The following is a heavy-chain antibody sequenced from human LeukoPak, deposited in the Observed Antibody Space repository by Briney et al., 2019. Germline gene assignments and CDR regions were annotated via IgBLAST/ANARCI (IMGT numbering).Heavy chain of an antibody. CDR1: GGYLGSHY. Sequence: SETLSLTCTVSGGYLGSHYWTWIRQPPGKGLEWIGYIYDSGSTYYHPSLKSRVNISVDTSKNQFSLRLSSATAADTAVYYCAGGGVFKSVDYWGQGTLVTVSS. V-gene: IGHV4-59*11. J-gene: IGHJ4*02. CDR3: AGGGVFKSVDY. CDR2: IYDSGST. D-gene: IGHD3-16*01.